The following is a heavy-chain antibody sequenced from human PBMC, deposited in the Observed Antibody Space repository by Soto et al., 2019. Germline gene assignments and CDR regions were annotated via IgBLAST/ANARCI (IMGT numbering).Heavy chain of an antibody. V-gene: IGHV3-11*01. D-gene: IGHD3-16*01. Sequence: GGSLRLSCVASGFTFSDYYMSWIRQAPGKGLEWVSYIGGSDSTIDYADSVKGRFTISRDNAKNSLYLQMNSLRAEDTAVYYCARLKRRLSYMDVWGKGTTVTVSS. CDR2: IGGSDSTI. J-gene: IGHJ6*03. CDR1: GFTFSDYY. CDR3: ARLKRRLSYMDV.